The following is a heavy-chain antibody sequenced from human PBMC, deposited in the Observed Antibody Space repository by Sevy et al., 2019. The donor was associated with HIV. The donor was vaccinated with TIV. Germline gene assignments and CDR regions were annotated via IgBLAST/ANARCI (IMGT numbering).Heavy chain of an antibody. J-gene: IGHJ6*02. Sequence: ASVKVSCKASGYTFTSYGISWVRQAPGQGLEWMGWISAYNGNTNYAQKLQGRVTMTTDTSTSTAYMELRSLRSDDTAGNYCARVNYCSSTSCPYYYYYGMDVWGQGTTVTVSS. CDR1: GYTFTSYG. CDR2: ISAYNGNT. CDR3: ARVNYCSSTSCPYYYYYGMDV. D-gene: IGHD2-2*01. V-gene: IGHV1-18*01.